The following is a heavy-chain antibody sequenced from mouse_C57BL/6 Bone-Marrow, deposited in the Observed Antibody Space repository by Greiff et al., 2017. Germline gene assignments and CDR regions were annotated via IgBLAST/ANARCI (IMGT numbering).Heavy chain of an antibody. Sequence: QVQLQQSGAELVRPGASVKLSCKASGYTFTDYYINWVKQRPGQGLEWIARIYPGSGNTYYNEKFKGKATLTAEKSSSTAYMQLSSLTSEDSAVYFCARTYGYDGKTWFAYWGQGTLVTVSA. J-gene: IGHJ3*01. CDR1: GYTFTDYY. D-gene: IGHD2-2*01. V-gene: IGHV1-76*01. CDR3: ARTYGYDGKTWFAY. CDR2: IYPGSGNT.